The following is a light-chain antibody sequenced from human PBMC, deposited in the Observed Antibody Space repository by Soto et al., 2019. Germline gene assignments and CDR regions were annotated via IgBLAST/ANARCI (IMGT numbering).Light chain of an antibody. J-gene: IGKJ2*01. V-gene: IGKV1-5*03. CDR2: KAS. CDR3: QQSHSYPYT. CDR1: QTISSW. Sequence: DIQMTQSPSTLSASVGDRVTITCRASQTISSWLAWYQQKPGKAPMLLIYKASSLKSVVPSRFSGSGSGTEFTLTISSLQPDDFATYYCQQSHSYPYTFGQGTKLEIK.